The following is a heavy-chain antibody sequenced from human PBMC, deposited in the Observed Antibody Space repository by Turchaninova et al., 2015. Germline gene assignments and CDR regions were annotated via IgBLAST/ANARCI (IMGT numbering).Heavy chain of an antibody. J-gene: IGHJ5*01. Sequence: EVHLVESGGGLVQPGTSLRLSCAASGFIFDNYGMHWVRQVPGKGLGWVSGINWNSGSIHYADSLMCRFTISRDNAKNSLYLQMNSLRAEDMALYFCARDNDRDDDGWFDSWGQGTLVTVSS. D-gene: IGHD1-1*01. V-gene: IGHV3-9*03. CDR1: GFIFDNYG. CDR2: INWNSGSI. CDR3: ARDNDRDDDGWFDS.